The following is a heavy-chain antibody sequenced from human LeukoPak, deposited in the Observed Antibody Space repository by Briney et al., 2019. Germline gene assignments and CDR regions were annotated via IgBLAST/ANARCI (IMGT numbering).Heavy chain of an antibody. J-gene: IGHJ4*02. D-gene: IGHD3-10*01. CDR3: TRDYLSGSGTYYFDY. CDR1: GYSFTSYW. CDR2: IYPGGSDT. V-gene: IGHV5-51*01. Sequence: GESLKISCKGSGYSFTSYWIGWVRQMPGKGLEWMGIIYPGGSDTRYSPSFQGQVTISADKSISTAYLQWSSLKASDTAMYYCTRDYLSGSGTYYFDYWGQGTLVTVSS.